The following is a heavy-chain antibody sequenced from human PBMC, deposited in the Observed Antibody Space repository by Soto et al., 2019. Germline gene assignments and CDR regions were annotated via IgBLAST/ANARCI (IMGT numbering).Heavy chain of an antibody. D-gene: IGHD5-12*01. CDR2: IGPESGAT. CDR3: GRGRSGQIVVFY. CDR1: GYTFTGHY. Sequence: ASVKVSCKASGYTFTGHYIHWVRQAPEQGPEWMGEIGPESGATRYAQKFQGRVTMTRDMSITTVYMELNNLSLDDTAVYYCGRGRSGQIVVFYWGQGTPVTVSS. J-gene: IGHJ4*02. V-gene: IGHV1-2*02.